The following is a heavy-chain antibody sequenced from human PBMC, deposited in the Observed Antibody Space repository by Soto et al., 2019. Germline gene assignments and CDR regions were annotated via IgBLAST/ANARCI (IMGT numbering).Heavy chain of an antibody. D-gene: IGHD6-19*01. CDR2: INHSGST. V-gene: IGHV4-34*01. CDR3: ARGLFGSGRTRTNDY. Sequence: QVQLQQWGAGLLKPSETLSLTCAVYGGSFSGYYWSWIRQPPGKGLEWIGEINHSGSTNYNPSLKSRVTISVDTSKNQFSLKLSSVTAADTAVYYCARGLFGSGRTRTNDYWGHGTLVTVSS. CDR1: GGSFSGYY. J-gene: IGHJ4*01.